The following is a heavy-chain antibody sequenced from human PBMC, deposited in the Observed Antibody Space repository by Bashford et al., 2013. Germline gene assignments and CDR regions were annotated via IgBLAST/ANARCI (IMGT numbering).Heavy chain of an antibody. V-gene: IGHV3-74*01. Sequence: GSLRLSCAASGFTFSNCWMHWVRQAPGKGLVWVARIKSDGSSTSYADSVKGRFTISRDNAKNTLYLQMNSLRAEDTAVYYCARDWAVSLWGQGTLVTVSS. CDR2: IKSDGSST. CDR3: ARDWAVSL. J-gene: IGHJ4*02. CDR1: GFTFSNCW. D-gene: IGHD3-16*01.